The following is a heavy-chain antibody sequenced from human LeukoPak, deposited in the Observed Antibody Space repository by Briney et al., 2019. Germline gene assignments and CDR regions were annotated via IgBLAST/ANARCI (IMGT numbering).Heavy chain of an antibody. CDR3: ARENLIAVAGVIDY. D-gene: IGHD6-19*01. V-gene: IGHV3-21*01. J-gene: IGHJ4*02. CDR2: ISSSSSYI. CDR1: GFTFSSYS. Sequence: PGGSLRLSCAASGFTFSSYSMNWVRQAPGKGLEWVSSISSSSSYIYYADSVKGRFTIPRDNAKNSLYLQMNSLRAEDTAVYYCARENLIAVAGVIDYWGQGTLVTVSS.